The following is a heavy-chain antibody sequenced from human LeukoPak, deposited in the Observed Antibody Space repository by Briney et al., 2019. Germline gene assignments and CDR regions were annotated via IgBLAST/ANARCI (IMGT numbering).Heavy chain of an antibody. D-gene: IGHD1-14*01. CDR2: IKQGGSEI. J-gene: IGHJ3*02. Sequence: GGSLRLSCAASGFMFRSYWMTWVRQPPGKGLEWVANIKQGGSEINYLDSVRGRFTISRDDTRNSLYLQMNSLRVEDTAVYYCARDKSIPNLDAFDIWGQGTMVTVS. V-gene: IGHV3-7*05. CDR1: GFMFRSYW. CDR3: ARDKSIPNLDAFDI.